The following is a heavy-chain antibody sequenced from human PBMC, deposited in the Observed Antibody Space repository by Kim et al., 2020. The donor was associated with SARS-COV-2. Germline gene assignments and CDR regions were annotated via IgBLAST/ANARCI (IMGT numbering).Heavy chain of an antibody. CDR1: GGTFSSYA. Sequence: SVKVSCKASGGTFSSYAISWVRQAPGQGLEWMGGIMPLFGTANYAQKFQDRVTITAYESTSIAYMDLSSLRSEDTAVYYCARGSTRNYGMDVWGQGTTVTVSS. CDR2: IMPLFGTA. CDR3: ARGSTRNYGMDV. D-gene: IGHD2-2*01. J-gene: IGHJ6*02. V-gene: IGHV1-69*13.